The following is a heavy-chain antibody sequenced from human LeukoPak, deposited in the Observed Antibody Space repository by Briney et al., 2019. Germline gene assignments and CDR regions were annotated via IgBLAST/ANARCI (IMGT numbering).Heavy chain of an antibody. V-gene: IGHV1-18*01. CDR2: ISPYNGDT. J-gene: IGHJ4*02. Sequence: ASVKVSCKASGSTFITYGISWVRQAPGQGLEWMGWISPYNGDTKYAQKFQGRVTLTTDTSTSTAYMELRSLRSDDTAVYYCARDTTGGSYCGYWGQGTLVSVSS. CDR1: GSTFITYG. CDR3: ARDTTGGSYCGY. D-gene: IGHD1-26*01.